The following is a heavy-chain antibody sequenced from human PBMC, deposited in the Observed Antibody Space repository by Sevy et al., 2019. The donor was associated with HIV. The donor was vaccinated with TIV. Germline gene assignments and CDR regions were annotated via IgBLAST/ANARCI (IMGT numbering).Heavy chain of an antibody. Sequence: GGSLRLSCVASGFTLNNYWMDWVRQAPGKGLEWVANINQDGGVTYYVDSVRGRFTISRDNGRNLVFLQMNSLRVDDTALDFCVRAIAKDGSFWGQGTLVTVSS. V-gene: IGHV3-7*01. CDR3: VRAIAKDGSF. D-gene: IGHD6-13*01. CDR2: INQDGGVT. J-gene: IGHJ4*02. CDR1: GFTLNNYW.